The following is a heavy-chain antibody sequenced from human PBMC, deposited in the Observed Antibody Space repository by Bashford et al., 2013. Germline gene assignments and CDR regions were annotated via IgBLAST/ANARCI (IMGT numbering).Heavy chain of an antibody. CDR2: INAGNGNT. J-gene: IGHJ6*02. CDR3: ARVPDYYYGMDV. Sequence: VASVKVSCKASGYTFTSYAMHWVRQAPGQRLEWMGWINAGNGNTKYSQKFQGRVTITRDTSASTAYMELSSLRSEDTAVYYCARVPDYYYGMDVWGQGTTVTVSS. CDR1: GYTFTSYA. V-gene: IGHV1-3*01.